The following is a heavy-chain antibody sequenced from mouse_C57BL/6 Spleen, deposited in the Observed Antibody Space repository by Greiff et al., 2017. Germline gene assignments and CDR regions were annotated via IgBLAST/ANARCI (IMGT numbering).Heavy chain of an antibody. CDR1: GYTFTDYY. CDR2: INPDNGGT. V-gene: IGHV1-19*01. D-gene: IGHD4-1*01. CDR3: ARRENWSFAY. Sequence: VQLQQSGPVLVKPGASVKMSCKASGYTFTDYYMNWVKQSHGKSLEWIGVINPDNGGTRYNQKFKGKATLTVDKSSSTAYMALNSLTSEDSAVYYCARRENWSFAYWGQGTLVTVSA. J-gene: IGHJ3*01.